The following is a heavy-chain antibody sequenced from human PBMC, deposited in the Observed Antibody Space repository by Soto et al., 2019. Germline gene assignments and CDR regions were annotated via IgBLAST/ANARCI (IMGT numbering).Heavy chain of an antibody. CDR1: GFTFSSYW. J-gene: IGHJ4*02. CDR2: IKQDGSEK. Sequence: GGSLRLSCAASGFTFSSYWMSWVRQAPGKGLEWVANIKQDGSEKYYVDSVKGRFTISRDNAKNSLYLQMNSLRAEDTAVYYCARDIWETMVRGVTNTFNDYWGQGTLVTVSS. CDR3: ARDIWETMVRGVTNTFNDY. V-gene: IGHV3-7*01. D-gene: IGHD3-10*01.